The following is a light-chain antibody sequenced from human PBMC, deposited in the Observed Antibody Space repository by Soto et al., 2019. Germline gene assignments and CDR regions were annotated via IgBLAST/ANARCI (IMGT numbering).Light chain of an antibody. CDR1: QSVSDN. V-gene: IGKV3-20*01. CDR2: GAS. CDR3: QQYGSSPPLT. J-gene: IGKJ4*01. Sequence: ERVMTQSPDTLSLSPEERATLSCRASQSVSDNLAWYQQKPGQAPRLLIYGASSRATGIPDRFSGSGSGTDFTLTISRLEPEDFAVYYCQQYGSSPPLTFGGGTMVDIK.